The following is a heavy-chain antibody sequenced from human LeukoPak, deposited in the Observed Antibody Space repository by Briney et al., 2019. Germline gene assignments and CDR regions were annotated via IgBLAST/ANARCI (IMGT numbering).Heavy chain of an antibody. CDR2: IYSGGST. J-gene: IGHJ4*02. CDR3: ALGQEGPSPFDY. CDR1: GFTVSSNY. V-gene: IGHV3-53*01. Sequence: GGSLRLSCAASGFTVSSNYMSWVRQAPGKGLEWVSVIYSGGSTYYADSVKGRFTISRDNSKNTLYLQMNSLRAEDTAVYYCALGQEGPSPFDYWGQGTLVTVSS.